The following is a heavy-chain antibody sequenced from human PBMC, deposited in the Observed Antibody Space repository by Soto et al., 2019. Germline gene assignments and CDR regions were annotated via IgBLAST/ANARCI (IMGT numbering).Heavy chain of an antibody. D-gene: IGHD6-19*01. Sequence: VSVKVSCKASGYTFTGYYMHWVRQAPGQGLEWMGWINPNSGGTNYAQKFQGWVTMTRDTSISTAYMELSRLRSDDTAVYYCARGGTHEQWPNYWGQGTLVTVSS. J-gene: IGHJ4*02. CDR1: GYTFTGYY. CDR3: ARGGTHEQWPNY. CDR2: INPNSGGT. V-gene: IGHV1-2*04.